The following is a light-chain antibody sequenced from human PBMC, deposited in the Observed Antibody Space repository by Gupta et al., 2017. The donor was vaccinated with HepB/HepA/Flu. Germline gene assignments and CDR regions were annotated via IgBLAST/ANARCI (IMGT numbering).Light chain of an antibody. J-gene: IGLJ2*01. V-gene: IGLV2-14*03. CDR1: SSDVGGYND. CDR2: DVS. Sequence: QSALTQPASVSGSPGQSITISCTGTSSDVGGYNDVSWYQQHPGKAPKLMIYDVSNRPSGVSNRFSGSKSGNTASLTISGLQAEDEADYYCSSYTSSSTLDMVFGGGTKLTVL. CDR3: SSYTSSSTLDMV.